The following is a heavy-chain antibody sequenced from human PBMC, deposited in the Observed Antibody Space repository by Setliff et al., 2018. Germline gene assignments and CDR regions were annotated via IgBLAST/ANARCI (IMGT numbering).Heavy chain of an antibody. CDR1: GFTFSNYW. J-gene: IGHJ4*02. CDR3: ARSESCGATNCSPFDY. Sequence: PGGSLRLSCAASGFTFSNYWMSWVRQTPGKGLEWVAHIKQDGSEKYYVDSVKGRFIISRDNAKNSLYLQMNSLRAEDTAVYYCARSESCGATNCSPFDYWGQGTPVTVSS. CDR2: IKQDGSEK. V-gene: IGHV3-7*01. D-gene: IGHD2-2*01.